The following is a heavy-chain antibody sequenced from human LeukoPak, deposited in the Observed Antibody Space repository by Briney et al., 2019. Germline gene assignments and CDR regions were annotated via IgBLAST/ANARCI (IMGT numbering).Heavy chain of an antibody. Sequence: PSETLSLTCTVSGGSISSYYWGWIRQPPGKGLEWIGSIYYSGSTYYNPSLKSRVTISVDTSKNQFSLKLSSVTAADTAVYYCASVRSNRATGDYWGQGTLVTVPS. D-gene: IGHD1-14*01. J-gene: IGHJ4*02. CDR2: IYYSGST. V-gene: IGHV4-39*07. CDR3: ASVRSNRATGDY. CDR1: GGSISSYY.